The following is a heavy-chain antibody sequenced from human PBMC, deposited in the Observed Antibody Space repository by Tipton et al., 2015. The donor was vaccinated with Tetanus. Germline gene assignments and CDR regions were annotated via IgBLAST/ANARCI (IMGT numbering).Heavy chain of an antibody. J-gene: IGHJ4*02. CDR1: GFIFSSYS. CDR2: ISSDSRSI. CDR3: ARVGAYASPSLGFDY. V-gene: IGHV3-21*01. Sequence: SLRLSCAASGFIFSSYSMSWVRQAPGKGLEWVSSISSDSRSIYYADSMKGRFTISRDNSKKSMYLQMDSLRAEDTAVYYCARVGAYASPSLGFDYWGQGTLVTVSS. D-gene: IGHD4-17*01.